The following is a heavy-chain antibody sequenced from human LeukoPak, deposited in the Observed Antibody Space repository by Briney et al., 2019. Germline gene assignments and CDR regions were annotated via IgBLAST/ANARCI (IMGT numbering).Heavy chain of an antibody. CDR2: ISYDGSNK. V-gene: IGHV3-30*01. CDR1: GFTFSSYA. Sequence: GGSLRLSCAASGFTFSSYAMHWVRQAAGKGGEGVAVISYDGSNKYYADSVKGRFTISRDNSKNTLYLQMNSLRAEDTAVYYCARDELWPYYYYYYMDVWGKGTTVTVSS. CDR3: ARDELWPYYYYYYMDV. D-gene: IGHD5-18*01. J-gene: IGHJ6*03.